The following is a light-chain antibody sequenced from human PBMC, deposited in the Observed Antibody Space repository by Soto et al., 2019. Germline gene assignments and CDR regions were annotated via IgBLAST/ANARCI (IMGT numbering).Light chain of an antibody. CDR1: SSDVGSYNL. J-gene: IGLJ2*01. Sequence: QSALTQPASVSGSPGQSITISCTGTSSDVGSYNLVSWYQQHPGKAPKLMIYEGSKRHSGVSNRFSGSKSGNTASLTISVLQAEDEADYYCCSYAGSSTSVVFGGGTKLTVL. CDR2: EGS. V-gene: IGLV2-23*01. CDR3: CSYAGSSTSVV.